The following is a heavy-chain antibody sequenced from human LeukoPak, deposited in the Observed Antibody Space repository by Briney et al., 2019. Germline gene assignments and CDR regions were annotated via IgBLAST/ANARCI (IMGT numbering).Heavy chain of an antibody. CDR2: ISVSGGST. V-gene: IGHV3-23*01. D-gene: IGHD5-24*01. CDR1: GFTFGTYD. J-gene: IGHJ4*02. Sequence: GSLRLSCAASGFTFGTYDMSWVRQAPGKGLEWVSGISVSGGSTSYADSVKGRFTISRDNSKSTLYLQMNSLRAEDTAVYYCAKGYTYFDYWGQGTLVTVSS. CDR3: AKGYTYFDY.